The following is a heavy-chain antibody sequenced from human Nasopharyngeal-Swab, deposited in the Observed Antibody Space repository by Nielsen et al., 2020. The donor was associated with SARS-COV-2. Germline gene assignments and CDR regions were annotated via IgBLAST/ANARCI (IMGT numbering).Heavy chain of an antibody. D-gene: IGHD3-16*02. J-gene: IGHJ5*02. CDR1: GGSFSGYY. Sequence: SETLSLTCAVYGGSFSGYYWSWIRQPPGKGLEWIGEVNHSGSTYYNPSLKSRVTISVDTSKNQFSLKLSSVTAADTAVYYCARGKNYVWGTYRYNGWFDPGGQGTLVTVSS. V-gene: IGHV4-34*01. CDR2: VNHSGST. CDR3: ARGKNYVWGTYRYNGWFDP.